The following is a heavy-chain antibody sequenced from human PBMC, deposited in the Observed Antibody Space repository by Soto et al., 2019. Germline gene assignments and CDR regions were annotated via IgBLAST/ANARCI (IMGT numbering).Heavy chain of an antibody. CDR3: ASMGATNYFDY. J-gene: IGHJ4*02. V-gene: IGHV1-69*06. Sequence: SVKVSFKASGGTFSSYAISWLRQAPGQGLEWMGGIIPIFGTANYAQKFQGRVTITADKSTSTAYMELSSLRSEDTAVYYCASMGATNYFDYWGQGTLVTVSS. CDR1: GGTFSSYA. CDR2: IIPIFGTA. D-gene: IGHD1-26*01.